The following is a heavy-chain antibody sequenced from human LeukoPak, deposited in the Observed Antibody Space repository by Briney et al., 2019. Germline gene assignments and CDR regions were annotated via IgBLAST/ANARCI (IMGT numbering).Heavy chain of an antibody. D-gene: IGHD3-10*02. CDR3: AELGITMIGGV. CDR2: ISSSGSTI. J-gene: IGHJ6*04. CDR1: GFTFSSYE. V-gene: IGHV3-48*03. Sequence: GGSLRLSCAASGFTFSSYEMNWVPQAPGKGLEWVSYISSSGSTIYYADSVKGRFTISRDNAKNSLYLQMNSLRAEDTAVYYCAELGITMIGGVWGKGTTVTVSS.